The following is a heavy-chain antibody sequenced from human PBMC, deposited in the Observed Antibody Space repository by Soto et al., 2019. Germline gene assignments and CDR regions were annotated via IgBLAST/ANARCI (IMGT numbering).Heavy chain of an antibody. CDR3: GRGGWAGYSSEGCFHR. D-gene: IGHD6-19*01. CDR2: INPAPAST. Sequence: QVQLVQSGAEVKKSGAAVKISCKTSGFTFTSYYLHWVRQAPGQGLERKGLINPAPASTNYAEKFQGTVTMTRDMSSNRVYMQLVRLTAEGRGVYYCGRGGWAGYSSEGCFHRWCQGTQITVSS. J-gene: IGHJ5*02. CDR1: GFTFTSYY. V-gene: IGHV1-46*01.